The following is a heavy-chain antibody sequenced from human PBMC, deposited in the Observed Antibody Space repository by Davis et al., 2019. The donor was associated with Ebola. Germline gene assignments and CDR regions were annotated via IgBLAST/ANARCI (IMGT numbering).Heavy chain of an antibody. CDR1: GYTFTSYD. J-gene: IGHJ5*02. CDR2: MNPNSGNT. Sequence: ASSVPVSRLASGYTFTSYDINWVRQATGQGFEWMGWMNPNSGNTGYAQKFQGRVTMTRDTSTSTAYMELSSLRSEDTAVYYCARASWATVGTRWFDPWGQGTLVTVSS. CDR3: ARASWATVGTRWFDP. D-gene: IGHD6-13*01. V-gene: IGHV1-8*01.